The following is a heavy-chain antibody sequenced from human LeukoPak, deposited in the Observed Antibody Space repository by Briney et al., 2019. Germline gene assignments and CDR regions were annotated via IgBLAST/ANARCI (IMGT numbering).Heavy chain of an antibody. V-gene: IGHV3-23*01. J-gene: IGHJ4*02. CDR2: ITGSGATT. D-gene: IGHD2-15*01. Sequence: PGGSLRLSCVASGFTFSGYAMSWVRQAPGKGLEWVSLITGSGATTYYADSVRGRFTVSRDNSKNTLYLQMNSLRAEDTAVYFCAKGDCGGTCLLIDNWGQGTLVTVSS. CDR1: GFTFSGYA. CDR3: AKGDCGGTCLLIDN.